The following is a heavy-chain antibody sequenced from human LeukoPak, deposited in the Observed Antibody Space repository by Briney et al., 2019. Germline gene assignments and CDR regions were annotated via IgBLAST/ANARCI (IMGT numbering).Heavy chain of an antibody. CDR2: ISYDGSNK. D-gene: IGHD6-13*01. CDR3: AREGI. CDR1: GFTFSSYA. J-gene: IGHJ4*02. V-gene: IGHV3-30*04. Sequence: PGGSLRLSCAASGFTFSSYAMRWVRQAPGKGLEWVAVISYDGSNKYYADSVKGRFTISRDNSKNTLYLQMNSLRAEDTAVYYCAREGIWGQGTLVTVSS.